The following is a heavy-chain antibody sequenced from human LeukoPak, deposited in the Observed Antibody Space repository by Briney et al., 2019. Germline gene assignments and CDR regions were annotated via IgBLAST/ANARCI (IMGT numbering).Heavy chain of an antibody. CDR2: IYYSGST. CDR1: GGSISSGGYY. D-gene: IGHD3-3*01. V-gene: IGHV4-61*08. CDR3: ARAFYDFWSGYSFWFDP. Sequence: SQTLSLTCTVSGGSISSGGYYWSWIRQPPGKGLEWIGYIYYSGSTNYNPSLKSRVTISVDTSKNQFSLKLSSVTAADTAVYYCARAFYDFWSGYSFWFDPWGQGTLVTVSS. J-gene: IGHJ5*02.